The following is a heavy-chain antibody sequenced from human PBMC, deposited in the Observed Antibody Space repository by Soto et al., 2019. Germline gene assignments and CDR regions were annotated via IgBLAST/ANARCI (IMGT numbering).Heavy chain of an antibody. CDR3: VRARIDY. CDR1: GFTCRNYG. V-gene: IGHV3-7*03. CDR2: IKEDGREK. D-gene: IGHD2-15*01. J-gene: IGHJ4*02. Sequence: GGSLRLSCAASGFTCRNYGMTWVRQSPGKGLEWVDTIKEDGREKDYGDSVQGRFNISRDNAKNSLFLQLNTLRDGDTAVYYCVRARIDYWGQGTLVTVSS.